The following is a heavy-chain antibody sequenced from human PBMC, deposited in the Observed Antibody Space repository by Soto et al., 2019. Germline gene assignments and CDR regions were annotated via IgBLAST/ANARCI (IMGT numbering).Heavy chain of an antibody. Sequence: AASVKVSCKASGFTFTSSAVQWVRQARGQRLEWIGWIVVGSGNTNYAQKFQERVTITRDMYTSTAYMELSSLRSEDTAVYYCATDFGSYYYYGMDVWGQGTTVTVSS. V-gene: IGHV1-58*01. CDR2: IVVGSGNT. CDR1: GFTFTSSA. J-gene: IGHJ6*02. D-gene: IGHD3-10*01. CDR3: ATDFGSYYYYGMDV.